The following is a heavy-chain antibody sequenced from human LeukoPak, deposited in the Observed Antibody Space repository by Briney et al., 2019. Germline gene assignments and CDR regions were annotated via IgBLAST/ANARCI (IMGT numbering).Heavy chain of an antibody. CDR1: GGTFSSYA. Sequence: SVKVSCKASGGTFSSYAVSWVRQAPGQGLEWMGGIIPIFGTANYAQKFQGRVTITADESTSTAYMELSSLRSEDTAVYYCAREDCSSISCYEGMDYYYYYGMDVWGKGTTVTVSS. J-gene: IGHJ6*04. CDR2: IIPIFGTA. D-gene: IGHD2-2*01. V-gene: IGHV1-69*01. CDR3: AREDCSSISCYEGMDYYYYYGMDV.